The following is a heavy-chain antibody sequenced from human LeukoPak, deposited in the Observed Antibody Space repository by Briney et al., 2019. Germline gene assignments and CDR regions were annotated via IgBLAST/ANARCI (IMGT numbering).Heavy chain of an antibody. CDR1: GYTFTGYY. CDR3: ARDEYYYGSGSYFSYLWFDP. V-gene: IGHV1-2*02. D-gene: IGHD3-10*01. CDR2: INPNSGGT. J-gene: IGHJ5*02. Sequence: GASVKVSCKASGYTFTGYYMHWVRQAPGQGLEWMGWINPNSGGTNYAQKFQGRVTMTRDTSISTAYMELSRLRSDDTAVYYCARDEYYYGSGSYFSYLWFDPWGQGTLVTVSS.